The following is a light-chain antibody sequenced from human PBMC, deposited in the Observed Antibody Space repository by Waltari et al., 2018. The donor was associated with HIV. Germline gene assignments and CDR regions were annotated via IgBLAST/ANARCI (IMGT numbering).Light chain of an antibody. CDR3: QVWDSSSDHVV. CDR2: DDS. J-gene: IGLJ2*01. V-gene: IGLV3-21*03. Sequence: SYVLTQPPSVSVAPGKTARITCGGNNIGSKSVNWYQQKPGPAPVLVLYDDSDRPSGIPVRFSGSNSGNTATLTISRVEARDEADYYCQVWDSSSDHVVFGGGTKLTVL. CDR1: NIGSKS.